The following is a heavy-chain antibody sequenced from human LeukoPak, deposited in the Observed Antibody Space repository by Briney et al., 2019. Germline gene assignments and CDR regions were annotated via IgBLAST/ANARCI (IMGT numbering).Heavy chain of an antibody. CDR3: ARDLLWPGQQLVPIDY. CDR2: VSAYNGNT. CDR1: GYTFTSYG. D-gene: IGHD6-13*01. J-gene: IGHJ4*02. V-gene: IGHV1-18*01. Sequence: GASVKVSCKASGYTFTSYGISWVRQAPGQGLEWMGWVSAYNGNTNYAQKLQGRVTMTTDTSTSTAYMELRSLRSDDTAVYYCARDLLWPGQQLVPIDYWGRGTLVTVSS.